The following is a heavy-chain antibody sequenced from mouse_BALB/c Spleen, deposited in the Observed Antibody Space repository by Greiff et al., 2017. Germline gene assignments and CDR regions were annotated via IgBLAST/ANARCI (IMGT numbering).Heavy chain of an antibody. CDR2: IYPSDSYT. CDR3: TRYDGSGVYAMDY. CDR1: GYTFTSYD. J-gene: IGHJ4*01. V-gene: IGHV1-69*02. D-gene: IGHD3-2*01. Sequence: QVQLQQSGAELVKPGASVKLSCKASGYTFTSYDINWVKQRPGQGLEWIGNIYPSDSYTNYNQKFKDKATLTVDKSSSTAYMQLSSPTSEDSAVYYCTRYDGSGVYAMDYWGQGTSVTVSS.